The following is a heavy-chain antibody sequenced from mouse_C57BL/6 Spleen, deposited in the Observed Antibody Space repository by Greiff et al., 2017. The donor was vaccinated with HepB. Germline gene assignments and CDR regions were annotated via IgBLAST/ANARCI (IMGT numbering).Heavy chain of an antibody. CDR3: ARRAGWLLGFDY. D-gene: IGHD2-3*01. Sequence: VQLQQSGAELMKPGASVKLSCKATGYTFTGYWIEWVKQRPGHGLEWIGEILPGSGSTNYTEKFKGKATFTADTSSNTAYMQLSSRTTEDSAIYYCARRAGWLLGFDYWGQGTTLTVSS. CDR1: GYTFTGYW. CDR2: ILPGSGST. V-gene: IGHV1-9*01. J-gene: IGHJ2*01.